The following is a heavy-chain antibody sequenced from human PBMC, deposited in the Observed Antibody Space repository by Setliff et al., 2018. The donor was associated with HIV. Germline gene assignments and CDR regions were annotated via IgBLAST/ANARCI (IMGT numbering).Heavy chain of an antibody. V-gene: IGHV4-31*03. Sequence: SETLSLTCTVSGDSISSGGYYWCWIRQLPGKGLEWIGYIYYSGATYYNPSLKNRVTISLDTSKSQFSLKLTSVTAADTALYYCASGRGAKGGYDYFGSWGQGTLVTVSS. J-gene: IGHJ4*02. CDR1: GDSISSGGYY. D-gene: IGHD6-25*01. CDR3: ASGRGAKGGYDYFGS. CDR2: IYYSGAT.